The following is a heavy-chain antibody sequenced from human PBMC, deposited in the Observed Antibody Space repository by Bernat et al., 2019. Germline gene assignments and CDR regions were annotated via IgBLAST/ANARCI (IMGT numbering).Heavy chain of an antibody. Sequence: QVHLQGSGPGLVKPSQTLSLTCTVSGDSISSAGYYWSWLRHHPGKGLEWIGHIHHSGNTYYNPSLKSRLTISVDTSKKQFSLNLTSVTAADTAVYYCARGITMVRGVILSWFAPWGQGILVTVSS. CDR1: GDSISSAGYY. V-gene: IGHV4-31*03. D-gene: IGHD3-10*01. CDR2: IHHSGNT. J-gene: IGHJ5*02. CDR3: ARGITMVRGVILSWFAP.